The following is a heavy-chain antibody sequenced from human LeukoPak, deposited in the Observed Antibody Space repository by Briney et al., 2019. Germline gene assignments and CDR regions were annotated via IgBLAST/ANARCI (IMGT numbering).Heavy chain of an antibody. CDR2: ISGSGGST. J-gene: IGHJ6*02. Sequence: GGSLRLSCAASGFTFSSYAMSWVRQAPGKGLEWVSAISGSGGSTYYADSVKGWFTISRDNSKNTLYLQMNSLRAEDTAVYYCAKGPDITIFGVVIIPLDGMDVWGQGTTVTVSS. V-gene: IGHV3-23*01. CDR1: GFTFSSYA. D-gene: IGHD3-3*01. CDR3: AKGPDITIFGVVIIPLDGMDV.